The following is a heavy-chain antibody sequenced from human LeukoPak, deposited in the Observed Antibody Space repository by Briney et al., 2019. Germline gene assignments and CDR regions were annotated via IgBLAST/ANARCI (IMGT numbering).Heavy chain of an antibody. V-gene: IGHV4-30-4*01. CDR2: IYHSGST. CDR3: AREHRNYYDSSGYYHYYYGMDV. Sequence: SQTLSLTCTVSGGSISSGDYYWSWIRQPPGKGLEWIGYIYHSGSTYYNPSLKSRVTISVDTSKNQFSLKLSSVTAADTAVYYCAREHRNYYDSSGYYHYYYGMDVWGQGTTVTVSS. D-gene: IGHD3-22*01. J-gene: IGHJ6*02. CDR1: GGSISSGDYY.